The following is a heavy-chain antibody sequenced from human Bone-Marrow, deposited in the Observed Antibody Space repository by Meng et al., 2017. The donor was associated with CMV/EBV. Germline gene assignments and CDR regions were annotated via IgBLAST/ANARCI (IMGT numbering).Heavy chain of an antibody. CDR2: IRYDGSNK. CDR3: AKGDPIAAAGTD. CDR1: GFTFSSYG. Sequence: LSLTCAASGFTFSSYGMHWVRQAPGKGLEWVAFIRYDGSNKYYADSVKGRFTISRDNSKNTLYLQMNSLRAEDTAVYYCAKGDPIAAAGTDWGQGTLVTVSS. V-gene: IGHV3-30*02. D-gene: IGHD6-13*01. J-gene: IGHJ4*02.